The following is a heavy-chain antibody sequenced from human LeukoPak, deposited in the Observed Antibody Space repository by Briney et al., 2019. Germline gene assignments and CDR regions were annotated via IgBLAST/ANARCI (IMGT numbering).Heavy chain of an antibody. Sequence: TSQTLSLTCTVSGGSISSGDYYWSWIRQPPGKGLEWIGYIYYSGSTYYNTSLKSRVTISVDTSKNQFSLKLSSATAADTAVYYCARAVARETFDYWGQGTLVTVSS. V-gene: IGHV4-30-4*01. J-gene: IGHJ4*02. CDR3: ARAVARETFDY. D-gene: IGHD5-12*01. CDR2: IYYSGST. CDR1: GGSISSGDYY.